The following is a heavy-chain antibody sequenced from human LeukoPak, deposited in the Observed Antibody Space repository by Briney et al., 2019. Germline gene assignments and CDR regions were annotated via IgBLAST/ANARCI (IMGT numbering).Heavy chain of an antibody. CDR3: ATAPPSGTYYYFDY. J-gene: IGHJ4*02. D-gene: IGHD1-26*01. Sequence: GASMKVSCKASGYTFTNCYMHWVRQAPGQGLEWMGIINPANGATSYAQKFQGRVTMTRDTSTSTVYMELSSLRSEDTAVYYCATAPPSGTYYYFDYWGQGTQVTVSS. CDR2: INPANGAT. CDR1: GYTFTNCY. V-gene: IGHV1-46*01.